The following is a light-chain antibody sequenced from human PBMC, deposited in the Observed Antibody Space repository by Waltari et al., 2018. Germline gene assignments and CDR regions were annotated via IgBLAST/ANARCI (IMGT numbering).Light chain of an antibody. CDR3: QQSYSTPPT. CDR2: AAS. Sequence: DLQMTQSPSSLSASVGDRVTITCRARQSISSYLNWYQQKPGKAPKLLIYAASSLQSGVPSRFSGCGSGTDFTLTISSLQPEDFATYYCQQSYSTPPTFGGGTKVEIK. V-gene: IGKV1-39*01. J-gene: IGKJ4*01. CDR1: QSISSY.